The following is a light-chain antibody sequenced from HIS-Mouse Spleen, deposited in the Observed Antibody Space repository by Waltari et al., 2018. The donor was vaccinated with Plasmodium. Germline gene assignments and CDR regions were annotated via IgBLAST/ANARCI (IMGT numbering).Light chain of an antibody. CDR2: KDS. Sequence: SYELTQPSSVSVSPGQTARITCSGAVLAKKYARWFQQKPGQAPVLVSYKDSERPSGIPERFSGSSSGTTVTLTSSGAQVEDEADYYGYSAADNNLVFGGGTKLTVL. J-gene: IGLJ3*02. V-gene: IGLV3-27*01. CDR1: VLAKKY. CDR3: YSAADNNLV.